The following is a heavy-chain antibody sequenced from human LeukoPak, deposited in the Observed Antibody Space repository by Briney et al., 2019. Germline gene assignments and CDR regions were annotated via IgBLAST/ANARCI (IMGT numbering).Heavy chain of an antibody. CDR2: ISHSGST. CDR3: ARMPPVGGSYIY. J-gene: IGHJ4*02. D-gene: IGHD1-26*01. CDR1: GGSISSYY. Sequence: SETLSLTCTVSGGSISSYYWSWIRQPPGKGLEWIGYISHSGSTNYNPSLKSRVTISVDTSKNQFSLKLSSVTAADTAVYYCARMPPVGGSYIYWGQGTLVTVSS. V-gene: IGHV4-59*01.